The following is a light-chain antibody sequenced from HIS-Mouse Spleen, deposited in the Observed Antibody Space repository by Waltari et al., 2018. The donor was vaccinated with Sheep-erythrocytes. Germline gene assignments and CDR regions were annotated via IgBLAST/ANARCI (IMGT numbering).Light chain of an antibody. V-gene: IGLV2-14*03. Sequence: QSALTQPASVSGSPGQSITISCTGTRSDVGGYNYVSWYQQHPGKAPKLMIYHVSSRPSGVSNRFSGSKSGNTASLTISGLQAEDEADYYCSSYTSSSTVFGGGTKLTVL. J-gene: IGLJ2*01. CDR1: RSDVGGYNY. CDR2: HVS. CDR3: SSYTSSSTV.